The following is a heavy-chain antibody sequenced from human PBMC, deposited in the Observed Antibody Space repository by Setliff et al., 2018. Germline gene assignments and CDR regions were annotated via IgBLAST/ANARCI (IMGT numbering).Heavy chain of an antibody. V-gene: IGHV1-69*05. CDR2: IIPIFGTA. Sequence: SVKVSCKASGGTFSSYAISWVRQAPGQGLEWMGGIIPIFGTANYAQKFQGRVTITTDESTSTAYMELSSLRSEDTAVYYCARATDYYDSSGYFLDAFDIWGQGTMVTVSS. CDR1: GGTFSSYA. D-gene: IGHD3-22*01. CDR3: ARATDYYDSSGYFLDAFDI. J-gene: IGHJ3*02.